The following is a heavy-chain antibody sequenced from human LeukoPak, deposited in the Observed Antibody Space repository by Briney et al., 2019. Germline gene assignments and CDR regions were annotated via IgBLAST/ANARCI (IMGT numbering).Heavy chain of an antibody. CDR2: IKPNSGGT. D-gene: IGHD6-13*01. CDR1: GYTFTDYY. CDR3: ARVRIGQQLDKYYYYAMDV. J-gene: IGHJ6*02. Sequence: GASVKVSCKASGYTFTDYYMHWVRQAPGQGLEWMGWIKPNSGGTNYAQKFQGRVTMTTDTSISTAYMEVSRLRSDDTAVYYCARVRIGQQLDKYYYYAMDVWGQGTTVTVSS. V-gene: IGHV1-2*02.